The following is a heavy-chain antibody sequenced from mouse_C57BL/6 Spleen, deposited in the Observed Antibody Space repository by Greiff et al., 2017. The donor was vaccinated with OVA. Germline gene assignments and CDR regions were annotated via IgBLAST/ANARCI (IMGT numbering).Heavy chain of an antibody. J-gene: IGHJ3*01. V-gene: IGHV3-6*01. CDR3: ARGGDDYDVWFAY. Sequence: EVKLMESGPGLVKPSQSLSLTCSVTGYSITSGYYWNWIRQFPGNKLEWMGYISYDGSNNYNPSLKNRISITRDTSKNQFFLKLNSVTTEDTATYYCARGGDDYDVWFAYWGQGTLVTVSA. CDR1: GYSITSGYY. D-gene: IGHD2-4*01. CDR2: ISYDGSN.